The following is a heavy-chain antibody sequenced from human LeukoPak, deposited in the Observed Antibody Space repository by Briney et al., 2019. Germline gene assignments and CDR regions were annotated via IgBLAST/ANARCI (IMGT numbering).Heavy chain of an antibody. D-gene: IGHD3-3*01. CDR2: ISSSGSYI. Sequence: GGSLRPSCAASGFTFSSYSMNWVRQAPGKGLEWVSSISSSGSYIYYADSVKGRFTISRDNAKNSLYLQMNSLRAEDTAVYYCARDQIRFLEWLPLDYWGQGTLVTVSS. CDR1: GFTFSSYS. J-gene: IGHJ4*02. CDR3: ARDQIRFLEWLPLDY. V-gene: IGHV3-21*01.